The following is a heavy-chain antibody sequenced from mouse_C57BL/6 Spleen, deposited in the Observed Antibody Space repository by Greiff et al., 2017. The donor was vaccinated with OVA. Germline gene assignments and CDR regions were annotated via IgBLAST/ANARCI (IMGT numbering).Heavy chain of an antibody. CDR2: IDPSDSET. CDR3: ARVTTGIYYYAMDY. V-gene: IGHV1-52*01. CDR1: GYTFTSYW. J-gene: IGHJ4*01. D-gene: IGHD2-3*01. Sequence: QVQLQQSGAELVRPGSSVKLSCKASGYTFTSYWMHWVKQRPIQGLEWIGNIDPSDSETHYNQKFKDKATLTVDKSSSTAYMQLSSLTSEDSAVYYCARVTTGIYYYAMDYWGQGTSVTVSS.